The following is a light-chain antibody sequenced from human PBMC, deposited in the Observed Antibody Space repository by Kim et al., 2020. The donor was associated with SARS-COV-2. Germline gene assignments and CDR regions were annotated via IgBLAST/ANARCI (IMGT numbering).Light chain of an antibody. CDR2: QDS. J-gene: IGLJ3*02. CDR1: KLGDKY. Sequence: SYELTQPPSVSVSPGQTASITCSGDKLGDKYACWYQQKPGQSPVLVIYQDSKRPSGIPERFSGSNSGNTATLTISGVQAMDEADYYCQAWDSSRVFGGG. V-gene: IGLV3-1*01. CDR3: QAWDSSRV.